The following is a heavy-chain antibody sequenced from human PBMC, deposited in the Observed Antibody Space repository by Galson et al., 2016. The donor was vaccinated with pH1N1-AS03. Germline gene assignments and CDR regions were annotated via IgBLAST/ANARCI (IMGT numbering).Heavy chain of an antibody. CDR2: ISDNGINT. J-gene: IGHJ3*02. CDR3: IKEGNRLQSRRSDAFDI. CDR1: GFTSRTFS. D-gene: IGHD5-18*01. Sequence: SLRLSCAASGFTSRTFSIYWVRQAPGKGLECVSGISDNGINTYYADPVKARFTISRDKSKNTVYLQMSSLRTEDTAVYYCIKEGNRLQSRRSDAFDIWGRGTMVTVSS. V-gene: IGHV3-64D*06.